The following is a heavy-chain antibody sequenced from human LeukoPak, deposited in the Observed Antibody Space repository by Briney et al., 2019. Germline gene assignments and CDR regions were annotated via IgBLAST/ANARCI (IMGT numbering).Heavy chain of an antibody. CDR3: AARDSYGSGNYPIDY. CDR2: ISTRSSYI. CDR1: GFTFSSYS. V-gene: IGHV3-21*01. Sequence: PGGSLRLSCAASGFTFSSYSMKWVRQAPGNGLEWVSSISTRSSYIYYADSVKGRFTISRDNARNSLYLQMNSLRADDTAVYYCAARDSYGSGNYPIDYWGQGTLVTVSS. J-gene: IGHJ4*02. D-gene: IGHD3-10*01.